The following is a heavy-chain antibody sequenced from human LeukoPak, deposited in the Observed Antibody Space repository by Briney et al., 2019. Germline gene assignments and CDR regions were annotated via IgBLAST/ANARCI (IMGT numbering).Heavy chain of an antibody. Sequence: SLRLSCAASGFTFSSYAMHWVRQAPGKGLKWVAVISYDGSNRYYADSVKGRFTISRDNSKNTLYLQMNSLRAEDTAVYYCARDRQLDYWGQGTLVTVSS. V-gene: IGHV3-30*01. CDR1: GFTFSSYA. J-gene: IGHJ4*02. CDR3: ARDRQLDY. D-gene: IGHD6-13*01. CDR2: ISYDGSNR.